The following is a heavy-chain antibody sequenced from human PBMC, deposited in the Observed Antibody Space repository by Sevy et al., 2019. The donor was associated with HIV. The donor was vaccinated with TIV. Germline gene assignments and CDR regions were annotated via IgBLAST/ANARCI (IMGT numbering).Heavy chain of an antibody. CDR1: GFTFSSYW. CDR3: ARDTSASYYDSSGYYPPRLGAFDI. D-gene: IGHD3-22*01. V-gene: IGHV3-7*03. Sequence: GGSLRLSCAVSGFTFSSYWMSWVRQAPGKGLEWVANIKQDGSEKYYVDSVKGRFTISRDNAKNSLYLQMNSLRAEDTAVYYCARDTSASYYDSSGYYPPRLGAFDIWGQGTMVTVSS. J-gene: IGHJ3*02. CDR2: IKQDGSEK.